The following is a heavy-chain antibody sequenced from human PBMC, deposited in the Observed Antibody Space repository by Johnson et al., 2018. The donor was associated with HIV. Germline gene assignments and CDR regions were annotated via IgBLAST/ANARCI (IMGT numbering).Heavy chain of an antibody. Sequence: VQLVESGGGLVQPGGSLRLSCAASGFTVSSNYMSWVRQAPGKGLEWVSVIYSGGSTYYTDSVKGRCTISRDNSQNTLSLQMNSLRAEDTAVYYCAVSVDSYGYPDAFDIWGQGTMVTVSS. V-gene: IGHV3-66*02. J-gene: IGHJ3*02. CDR3: AVSVDSYGYPDAFDI. CDR1: GFTVSSNY. D-gene: IGHD5-18*01. CDR2: IYSGGST.